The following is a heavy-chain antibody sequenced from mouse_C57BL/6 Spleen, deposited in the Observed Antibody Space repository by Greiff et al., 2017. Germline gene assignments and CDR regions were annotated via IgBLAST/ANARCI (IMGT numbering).Heavy chain of an antibody. J-gene: IGHJ2*01. V-gene: IGHV1-50*01. CDR1: GYTFTSYW. Sequence: QVQLQQPGAELVKPGASVKLSCKASGYTFTSYWMQWVKQRPGQGLEWIGEIDPSDSYTNSNQKFKGKATLTVDTSSSTAYMQLSSLTSEDSAVYYYARKGNWEEDFDYRGQGTTLTVSS. CDR2: IDPSDSYT. D-gene: IGHD4-1*01. CDR3: ARKGNWEEDFDY.